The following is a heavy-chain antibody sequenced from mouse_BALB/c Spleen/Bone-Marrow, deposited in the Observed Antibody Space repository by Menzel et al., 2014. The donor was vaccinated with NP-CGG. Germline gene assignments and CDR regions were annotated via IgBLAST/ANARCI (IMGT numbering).Heavy chain of an antibody. D-gene: IGHD1-1*01. V-gene: IGHV7-3*02. CDR2: IRNKANGYTT. CDR3: ARDENYDIYWYFDV. J-gene: IGHJ1*01. Sequence: EVKLVESGGGLVQPGGSLRPSCATSGFTFTDYYMSWVRQTPGKALEWLGFIRNKANGYTTDYSVSVKGRFIISRDNSQSILYLQMNTLRAEDSATYYCARDENYDIYWYFDVWGAGTTVTVSS. CDR1: GFTFTDYY.